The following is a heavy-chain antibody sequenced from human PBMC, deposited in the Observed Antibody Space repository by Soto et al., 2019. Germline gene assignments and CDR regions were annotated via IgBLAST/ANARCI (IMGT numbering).Heavy chain of an antibody. D-gene: IGHD2-2*01. CDR2: IDPSDSYT. V-gene: IGHV5-10-1*01. CDR3: ARRPMRGPDGFDI. Sequence: LEWMGRIDPSDSYTDYSPSFQGHVTISADKSINTAYLQCSSLKASDTAMYYCARRPMRGPDGFDIWGQGTMVTVAS. J-gene: IGHJ3*02.